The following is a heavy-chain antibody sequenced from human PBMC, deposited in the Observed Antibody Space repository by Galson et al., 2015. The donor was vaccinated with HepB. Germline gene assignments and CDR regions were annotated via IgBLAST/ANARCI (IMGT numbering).Heavy chain of an antibody. CDR1: GFIFDDHA. J-gene: IGHJ4*02. Sequence: SLRLSCAASGFIFDDHAMHWVRQSPGKGLEWVAVVSYDGNTKYYADSVTGRFTISRDNSKNTLSLQMNSLRVEDTAVYYCARDPSAAQRSGDEFSYWGQGTVVTVSS. CDR3: ARDPSAAQRSGDEFSY. CDR2: VSYDGNTK. D-gene: IGHD2-15*01. V-gene: IGHV3-30*07.